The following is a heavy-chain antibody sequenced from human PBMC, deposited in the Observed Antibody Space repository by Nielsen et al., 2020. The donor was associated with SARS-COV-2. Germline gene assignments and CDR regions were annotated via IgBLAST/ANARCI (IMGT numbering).Heavy chain of an antibody. D-gene: IGHD6-19*01. J-gene: IGHJ5*02. CDR2: IYWDDDK. CDR1: GFSLSTSGVG. Sequence: SGPTLVKPTQTLTLTCTFSGFSLSTSGVGVGWIRQPPGKALEWLALIYWDDDKRYSPSLKSRLTITKDTSKNQVVLTMTNMDPVDTATYYCAHRNHSGWYGDWFDPWGQGTLVTVSS. CDR3: AHRNHSGWYGDWFDP. V-gene: IGHV2-5*02.